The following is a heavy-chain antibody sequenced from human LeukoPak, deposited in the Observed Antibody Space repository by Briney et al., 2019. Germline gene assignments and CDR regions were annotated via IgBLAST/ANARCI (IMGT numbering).Heavy chain of an antibody. CDR2: VDPQGSET. D-gene: IGHD6-19*01. Sequence: PGECLRLSCAASGFTFSSYWMHWVRQAPGKGLVWGSRVDPQGSETSYAESVRGRFTISRDNAKDAPHLQMDNLRAEDTAVYYCARARWSSTGWFFGYWGQGTLVTVSS. CDR3: ARARWSSTGWFFGY. CDR1: GFTFSSYW. J-gene: IGHJ4*02. V-gene: IGHV3-74*01.